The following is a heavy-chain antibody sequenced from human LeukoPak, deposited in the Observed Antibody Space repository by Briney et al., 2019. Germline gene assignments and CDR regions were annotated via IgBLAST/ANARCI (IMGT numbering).Heavy chain of an antibody. V-gene: IGHV4-4*09. CDR3: ARQAPYHESHFFDS. CDR1: GGFISRHY. CDR2: IYSSGST. J-gene: IGHJ4*02. Sequence: SETLSLTCTVSGGFISRHYLSWIRQPPGKGLEWIASIYSSGSTSYNPSFQGRVTISEDTSKNQFSMRVTSVTTADTAMYYCARQAPYHESHFFDSWGQGILVTVSS.